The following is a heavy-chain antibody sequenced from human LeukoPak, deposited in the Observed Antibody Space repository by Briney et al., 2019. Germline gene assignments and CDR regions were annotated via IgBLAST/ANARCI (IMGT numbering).Heavy chain of an antibody. CDR1: GFTFSSYS. CDR2: ISSSSSYI. D-gene: IGHD6-19*01. V-gene: IGHV3-21*01. CDR3: ARALAVAGHDAFDI. Sequence: GGSLRLSCAASGFTFSSYSMNWVRQAPGKGLEWVSSISSSSSYIYYADSVKGRFTISRDNAKNSLYLQMNSLRAEDTAVYCCARALAVAGHDAFDIWGQGTMVTVSS. J-gene: IGHJ3*02.